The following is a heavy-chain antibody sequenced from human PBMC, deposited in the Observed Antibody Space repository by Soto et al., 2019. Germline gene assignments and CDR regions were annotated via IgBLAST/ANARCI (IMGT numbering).Heavy chain of an antibody. CDR1: RITFSNFA. V-gene: IGHV3-23*01. CDR2: ISGSGDDT. D-gene: IGHD3-22*01. Sequence: GGSLRLSCAASRITFSNFAMNWVRQAPGKGLEWVSGISGSGDDTHYADSVKGRFTTSRDNSQNTLYLQMSGLRAEDTAIYYCATGRVYYDSSGLLQGRYWGQGTLVTVSS. CDR3: ATGRVYYDSSGLLQGRY. J-gene: IGHJ4*01.